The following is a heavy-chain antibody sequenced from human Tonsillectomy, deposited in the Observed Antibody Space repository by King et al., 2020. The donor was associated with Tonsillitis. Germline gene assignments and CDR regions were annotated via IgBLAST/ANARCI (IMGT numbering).Heavy chain of an antibody. J-gene: IGHJ5*02. CDR1: GGSVRSSSYY. D-gene: IGHD3-22*01. V-gene: IGHV4-39*01. Sequence: QLQESGPGLVKPSETVSLTCTVSGGSVRSSSYYWGWIRQPPGKGLEWIGTVFYSGGAYYNPSLKSRVTISVDTSKNQFSLKLHSVTAADTAVYYCARPSPSHYDSSPNNWFDPWGQGTLVTVSS. CDR2: VFYSGGA. CDR3: ARPSPSHYDSSPNNWFDP.